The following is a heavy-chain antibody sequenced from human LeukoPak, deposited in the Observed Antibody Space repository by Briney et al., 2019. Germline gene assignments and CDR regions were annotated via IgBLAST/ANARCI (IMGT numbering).Heavy chain of an antibody. CDR1: GFTFSSYG. CDR3: AKSRYSSGVGYFDY. Sequence: GGSLRLSCAASGFTFSSYGMHWVRQAPGKGLEWVAFIRYDGSNKYYADSVKGRFTISRDNSKNSLYLQMNSLRAEDTAVYYCAKSRYSSGVGYFDYWGQGTLVTVSS. CDR2: IRYDGSNK. D-gene: IGHD6-19*01. J-gene: IGHJ4*02. V-gene: IGHV3-30*02.